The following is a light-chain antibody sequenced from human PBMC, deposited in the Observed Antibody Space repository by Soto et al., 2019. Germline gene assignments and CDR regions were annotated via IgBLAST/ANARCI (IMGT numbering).Light chain of an antibody. Sequence: DIVMTQSPLSLPVTPGEPASISCRSSQSLLHSNGYNYLDWYLQKPGQSPQLLIYLGSTRASGVRDRFSGSGSGTDFTLKISRVEAEDVGVYYCMQALQTPLTFGGGTKVEIK. CDR1: QSLLHSNGYNY. CDR2: LGS. V-gene: IGKV2-28*01. CDR3: MQALQTPLT. J-gene: IGKJ4*01.